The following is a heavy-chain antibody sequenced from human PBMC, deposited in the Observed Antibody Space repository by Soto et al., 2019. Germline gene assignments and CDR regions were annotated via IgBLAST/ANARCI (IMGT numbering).Heavy chain of an antibody. Sequence: QVQLQESGPGLVKPSQTLSLTCTVSGGSISNSDHYWGWIRQPPGKGLEWIGYINYSGNPQYNPSLKSRVTISIDTSENHSSLKLTSVTAADTAVYYCARGTRFGELTDVENLWGTYRYRYFFDSWGQGTLVTVSS. V-gene: IGHV4-30-4*01. CDR2: INYSGNP. CDR3: ARGTRFGELTDVENLWGTYRYRYFFDS. J-gene: IGHJ4*02. CDR1: GGSISNSDHY. D-gene: IGHD3-16*02.